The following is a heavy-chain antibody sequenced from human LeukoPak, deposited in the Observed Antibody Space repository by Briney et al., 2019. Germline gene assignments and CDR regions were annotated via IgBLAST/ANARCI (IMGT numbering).Heavy chain of an antibody. CDR3: ARDGGDTSGWYGGYYYYFMDV. J-gene: IGHJ6*03. V-gene: IGHV4-4*07. Sequence: SETLSLTCTVSGGSMTSYYWSWIRQPTGKGLEWIGRIYTSGSTNYNPSLKSRVTMSVDTSKNQFSLELRSVTAADTAVYYCARDGGDTSGWYGGYYYYFMDVWGKGTTVTVSS. CDR1: GGSMTSYY. D-gene: IGHD6-19*01. CDR2: IYTSGST.